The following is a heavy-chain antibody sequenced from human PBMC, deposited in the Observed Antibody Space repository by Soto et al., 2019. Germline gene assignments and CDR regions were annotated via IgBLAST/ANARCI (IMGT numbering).Heavy chain of an antibody. CDR3: GRDPNGDYIGAFDF. D-gene: IGHD4-17*01. J-gene: IGHJ3*01. V-gene: IGHV3-23*01. CDR1: GFTLSNYA. CDR2: SISSAGWT. Sequence: EVQVLESGGGLVQPGGSLRLSCSFSGFTLSNYALTWVRQAPGKGLEWVSSISSAGWTPHAESVKGRFTISRDDSKNTMYLQMNSLKDDDTAVYYCGRDPNGDYIGAFDFWGRGTVVTVSS.